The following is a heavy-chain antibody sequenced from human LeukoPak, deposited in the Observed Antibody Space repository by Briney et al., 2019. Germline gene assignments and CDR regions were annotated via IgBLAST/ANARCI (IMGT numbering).Heavy chain of an antibody. CDR2: ISGSGGNT. CDR3: AKAPYVLRYFDWADSDY. J-gene: IGHJ4*02. Sequence: PGGSLRLSCAASGFTFRSYAMSWVRQAPEKGLEWVSGISGSGGNTYYADSVKGRFTISRDNSKNTLYLQMNILRAEDTAVYYCAKAPYVLRYFDWADSDYWGQGTLVTVSS. CDR1: GFTFRSYA. D-gene: IGHD3-9*01. V-gene: IGHV3-23*01.